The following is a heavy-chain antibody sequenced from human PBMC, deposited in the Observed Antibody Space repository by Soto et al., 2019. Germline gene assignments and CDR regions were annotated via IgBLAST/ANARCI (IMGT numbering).Heavy chain of an antibody. D-gene: IGHD2-21*02. CDR3: AREHKIITVVTLDWYFDL. Sequence: QVQLVQSGAEVKKPGSSVKVSCKASGDTFSSYTITWLRQAPGQGLEWMGGIIPIFGTPNYAQKFQGRVTITADESTNKAYMELRSLRAEDTAVYYCAREHKIITVVTLDWYFDLWGRGTLVTVSS. V-gene: IGHV1-69*12. CDR2: IIPIFGTP. J-gene: IGHJ2*01. CDR1: GDTFSSYT.